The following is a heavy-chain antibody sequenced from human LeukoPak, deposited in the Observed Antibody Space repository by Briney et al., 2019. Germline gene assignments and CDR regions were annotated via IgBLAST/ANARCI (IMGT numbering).Heavy chain of an antibody. CDR3: ARVPGLRLGELSFDY. CDR1: GYTFTSYG. CDR2: ISAYNGNT. Sequence: ASVKVSCKASGYTFTSYGISWVRQAPGQGLEWMGWISAYNGNTNYAQKLQGRVTMTTDTSTSTAYMELRSPRSDDTAVYYCARVPGLRLGELSFDYWGQGTLVTVSS. V-gene: IGHV1-18*01. D-gene: IGHD3-16*02. J-gene: IGHJ4*02.